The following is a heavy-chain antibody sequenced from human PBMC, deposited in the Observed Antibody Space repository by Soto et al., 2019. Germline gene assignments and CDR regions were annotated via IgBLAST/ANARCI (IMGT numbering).Heavy chain of an antibody. Sequence: GGSLILSCAASGFTFSSYAMSWVRQAPGKGLEWVSATGGGGGSRYYADSVKGRFTISRDNSKNTLYLQMNSLRAEDTAVYYCAKARPGFDYWGQGTLVTVSS. CDR3: AKARPGFDY. J-gene: IGHJ4*02. D-gene: IGHD2-8*02. CDR1: GFTFSSYA. V-gene: IGHV3-23*01. CDR2: TGGGGGSR.